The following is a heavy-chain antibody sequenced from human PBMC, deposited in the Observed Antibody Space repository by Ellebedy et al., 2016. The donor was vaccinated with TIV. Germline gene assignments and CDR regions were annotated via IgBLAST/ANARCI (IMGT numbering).Heavy chain of an antibody. CDR3: ARKSLSNWSFDL. V-gene: IGHV4-34*11. Sequence: MPSETLSLTCAVYGGSFNGYYWSWIRQPPGKGLEWIGSIYYSGSTYYNPSLKSRATISLATSKSQFSLNLNSVTAADTAVYYCARKSLSNWSFDLWGRGTLVTVSS. CDR1: GGSFNGYY. CDR2: IYYSGST. J-gene: IGHJ2*01.